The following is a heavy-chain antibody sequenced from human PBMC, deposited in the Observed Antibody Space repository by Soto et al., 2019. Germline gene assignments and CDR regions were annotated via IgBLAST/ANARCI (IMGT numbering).Heavy chain of an antibody. J-gene: IGHJ4*02. D-gene: IGHD3-9*01. CDR1: GGSISSSSYY. CDR2: IYYSGST. V-gene: IGHV4-39*01. CDR3: AWQSRIWTVYSCHFDY. Sequence: SETLSLTCTVSGGSISSSSYYWGWIRQPPGKGLEWIGSIYYSGSTYYNPSLKSRVTISVDTSKNQFSLKLSSVTAADTAVYYCAWQSRIWTVYSCHFDYWVQGTLVTGS.